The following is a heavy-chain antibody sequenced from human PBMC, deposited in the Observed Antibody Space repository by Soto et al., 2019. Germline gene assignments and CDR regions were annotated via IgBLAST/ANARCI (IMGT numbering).Heavy chain of an antibody. V-gene: IGHV1-69*01. D-gene: IGHD1-26*01. CDR1: GGTFSSYS. Sequence: QVQLVQSGAEVNKPGSSVKVSCKASGGTFSSYSINWVRQAPGQGLEWMGEFIPIFGTANYAQKFQGRVTISADEATSTAYMELSSLSSEDTAVYYCAIDGGRHSGGIDYWGQGNLVTVSS. CDR2: FIPIFGTA. J-gene: IGHJ4*02. CDR3: AIDGGRHSGGIDY.